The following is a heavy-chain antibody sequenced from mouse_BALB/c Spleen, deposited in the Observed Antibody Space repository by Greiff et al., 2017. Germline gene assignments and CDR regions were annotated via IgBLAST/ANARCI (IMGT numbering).Heavy chain of an antibody. Sequence: VQLQQPGAELVRPGALVKLSCKASGFNIKDYHMHRVQQRPEQGLEWIGWIDPENGNTIYDPKFQGKASITADTSSNTAYLQLSSLTSEDTAVYYCDRGECERTWFAYWGQGTLVTVSA. CDR2: IDPENGNT. CDR1: GFNIKDYH. V-gene: IGHV14-1*02. CDR3: DRGECERTWFAY. J-gene: IGHJ3*01. D-gene: IGHD2-13*01.